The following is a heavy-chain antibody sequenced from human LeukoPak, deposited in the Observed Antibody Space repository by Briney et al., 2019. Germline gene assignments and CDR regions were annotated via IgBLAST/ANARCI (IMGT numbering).Heavy chain of an antibody. D-gene: IGHD3-10*01. J-gene: IGHJ4*02. CDR2: INWNGGRT. V-gene: IGHV3-20*04. CDR1: GFTFYDYG. Sequence: PGGSLRLSCAASGFTFYDYGMSWVRQAPGKGLEWVSGINWNGGRTGYADSVKGRFTISRDNAKKSLYVQMNSLRAEDTALYYCAREYYGSGSYYNVGYWGQGTLVTVPS. CDR3: AREYYGSGSYYNVGY.